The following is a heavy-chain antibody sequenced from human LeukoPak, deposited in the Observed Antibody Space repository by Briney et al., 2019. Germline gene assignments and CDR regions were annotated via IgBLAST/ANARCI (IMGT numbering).Heavy chain of an antibody. V-gene: IGHV4-61*02. CDR2: IYTSGST. J-gene: IGHJ6*03. CDR1: GGSINSGSYY. CDR3: ARAPVTGRGYYYYMDV. D-gene: IGHD7-27*01. Sequence: SETLSLTCTVSGGSINSGSYYWNWIRQPAGKGLEWIGRIYTSGSTNYNPSPKSRITISGDTSKNQFSLKLSSVTAADTAVYYCARAPVTGRGYYYYMDVWGKGTTVTVSS.